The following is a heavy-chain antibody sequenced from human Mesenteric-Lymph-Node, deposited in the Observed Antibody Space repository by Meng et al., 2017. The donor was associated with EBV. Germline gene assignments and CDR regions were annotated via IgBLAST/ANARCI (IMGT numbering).Heavy chain of an antibody. CDR3: AKLADSSPWDK. CDR1: GFTFRNYA. CDR2: INGNGGTT. V-gene: IGHV3-23*01. J-gene: IGHJ4*02. D-gene: IGHD6-13*01. Sequence: VRGLGPGEGLVQPGGSLRLSCAASGFTFRNYAMTWVRQGPGKGLECVSVINGNGGTTYYADSVKGRFTISRDNSKNTVYLQMNSLRAEDTAVYYCAKLADSSPWDKWGQGTLVTVSS.